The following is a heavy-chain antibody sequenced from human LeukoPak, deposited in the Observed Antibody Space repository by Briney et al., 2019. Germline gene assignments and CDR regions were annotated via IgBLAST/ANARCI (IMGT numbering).Heavy chain of an antibody. J-gene: IGHJ4*02. Sequence: GGSLRLSCAASGFTFSSHAMSWVRQAPGKGLEWVSVISGSGGGTYYADSVKGRFSISRDNPKNTLYLQMNSLRAEDTAVYYCARDRGGYSYGQGFDYWGQGTLVTVSS. V-gene: IGHV3-23*01. CDR2: ISGSGGGT. CDR1: GFTFSSHA. CDR3: ARDRGGYSYGQGFDY. D-gene: IGHD5-18*01.